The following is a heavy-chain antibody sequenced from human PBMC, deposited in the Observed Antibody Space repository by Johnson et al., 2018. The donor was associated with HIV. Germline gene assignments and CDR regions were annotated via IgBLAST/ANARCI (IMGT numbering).Heavy chain of an antibody. CDR1: GFTVSSNY. Sequence: VQLVESGGGLVKPGGSLRLSCAASGFTVSSNYMSWVRQAPGKGLEWVSVIYSGGSTYYADSVKGRFTISRDNSKNTLYLQMNSLRAGGSAVYYCARGPWAFDIWGQGTKVTVSS. V-gene: IGHV3-66*01. CDR2: IYSGGST. CDR3: ARGPWAFDI. J-gene: IGHJ3*02.